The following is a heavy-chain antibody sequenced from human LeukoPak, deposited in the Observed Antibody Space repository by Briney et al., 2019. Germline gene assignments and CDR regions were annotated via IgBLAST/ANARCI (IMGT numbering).Heavy chain of an antibody. D-gene: IGHD2-15*01. CDR3: ARGRYCSGGSCYSADPLDY. CDR2: IYHSGST. Sequence: PSETLSLTCAVSGGSICSGGYSWSWIRQPPGKGLEWIGYIYHSGSTYYNPSLKSRVTISVDRSKNQFSLKLSSVTAADTAVYYCARGRYCSGGSCYSADPLDYWGQGTLVTVSS. J-gene: IGHJ4*02. V-gene: IGHV4-30-2*01. CDR1: GGSICSGGYS.